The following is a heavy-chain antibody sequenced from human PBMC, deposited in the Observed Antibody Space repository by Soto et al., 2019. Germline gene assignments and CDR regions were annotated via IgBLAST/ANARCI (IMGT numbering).Heavy chain of an antibody. CDR3: AKDGGYSYGSPLGY. D-gene: IGHD5-18*01. Sequence: EVQLLESGGGLVRPGGSLRVSCAASGLTFSSYGMSWVRQAPGKGPEWVSGISGSGGSTYYADSVKGRFTISRDNSKNTLYLQMNSLRAEDTAVYYCAKDGGYSYGSPLGYWGQGTLVTVSS. CDR1: GLTFSSYG. CDR2: ISGSGGST. V-gene: IGHV3-23*01. J-gene: IGHJ4*02.